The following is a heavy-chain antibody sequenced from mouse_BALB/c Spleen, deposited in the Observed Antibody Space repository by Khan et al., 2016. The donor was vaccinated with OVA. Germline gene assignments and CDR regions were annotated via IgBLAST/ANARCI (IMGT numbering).Heavy chain of an antibody. Sequence: QLEESGPGLVKPSQSLSLTCTVTGYSITSDYAWNWIRQFPGNELEWMGYITYSGSTSYRPSLKSRISITRDTSKNQFFLQLNSVTTEDTATYYCAMGRTYWGQGTLVTVSA. CDR2: ITYSGST. V-gene: IGHV3-2*02. CDR1: GYSITSDYA. J-gene: IGHJ3*01. CDR3: AMGRTY. D-gene: IGHD4-1*01.